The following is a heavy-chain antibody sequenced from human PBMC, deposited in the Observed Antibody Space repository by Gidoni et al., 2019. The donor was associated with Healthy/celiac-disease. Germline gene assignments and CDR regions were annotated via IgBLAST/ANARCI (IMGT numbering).Heavy chain of an antibody. V-gene: IGHV3-48*01. CDR3: ARDVGFDYGDYFDY. Sequence: EVQLVESGGGLVQPGGSLRLSCAASGFTFGSYSMNWVRQAPGKGLEWVSYISSSSSTIYYADSVKGRFTISRDNAKNSLYLQMNSLRAEDTAVYYCARDVGFDYGDYFDYWGQGTLVTVSS. D-gene: IGHD4-17*01. CDR1: GFTFGSYS. J-gene: IGHJ4*02. CDR2: ISSSSSTI.